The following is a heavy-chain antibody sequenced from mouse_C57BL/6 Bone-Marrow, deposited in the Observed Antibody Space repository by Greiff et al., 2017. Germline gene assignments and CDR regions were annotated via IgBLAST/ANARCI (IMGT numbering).Heavy chain of an antibody. CDR1: GFTFTSYW. CDR2: IDPSDSYT. V-gene: IGHV1-50*01. CDR3: AGGGWFAY. Sequence: QVQLQQPGAELVKPGASVKLSCKASGFTFTSYWMQWVKQRPGQGLEWIGEIDPSDSYTNYNQKFKGKATLTVDTSSSTAYMQLSSLTSEDSAVYYCAGGGWFAYWGRGTLVTVSA. J-gene: IGHJ3*01.